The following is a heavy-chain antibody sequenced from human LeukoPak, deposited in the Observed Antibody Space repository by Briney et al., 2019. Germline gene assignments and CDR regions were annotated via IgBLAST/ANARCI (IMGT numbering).Heavy chain of an antibody. D-gene: IGHD2-15*01. CDR1: GGSMSSYY. Sequence: PSETLSLTCTVSGGSMSSYYWSWIRQPPGKGLEWIGYIYYSESTNYNPSLKSRVTISVDTSKNQFSLKLSSVTAADTAVYYCARAVAAHNYYYYYYMDVWGKGTTVTVSS. CDR3: ARAVAAHNYYYYYYMDV. V-gene: IGHV4-59*01. J-gene: IGHJ6*03. CDR2: IYYSEST.